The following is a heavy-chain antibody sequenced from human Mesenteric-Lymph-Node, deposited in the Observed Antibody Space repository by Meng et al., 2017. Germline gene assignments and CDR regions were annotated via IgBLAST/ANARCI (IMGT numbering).Heavy chain of an antibody. CDR1: GGSFSGYY. CDR2: INHSGST. Sequence: QVRLKQWGAGLLKPSGTLSLTCAVQGGSFSGYYWSWIRQPPGKGLEWIGEINHSGSTNYNPSLKSRVTISVDTSKNQFSLKLSSVTAADTAVYYCARVGWRQWSFDLWGRGTLVTVSS. CDR3: ARVGWRQWSFDL. D-gene: IGHD5-18*01. V-gene: IGHV4-34*02. J-gene: IGHJ2*01.